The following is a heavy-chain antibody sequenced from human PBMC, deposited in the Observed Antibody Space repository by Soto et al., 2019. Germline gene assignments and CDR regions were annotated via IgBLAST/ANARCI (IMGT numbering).Heavy chain of an antibody. CDR1: GFTFSSYS. J-gene: IGHJ3*02. D-gene: IGHD6-13*01. Sequence: EVQLVESGGGLVKPGGSLRLSCAASGFTFSSYSMNWVRQAPGKGLEWVSSISSSSSYIYYADSVKGRFTISRDNAKNSLYLQRNSLRAEDTAVYYCARAKLIAAAGTNDAFDIWGQGTMVTVSS. CDR3: ARAKLIAAAGTNDAFDI. CDR2: ISSSSSYI. V-gene: IGHV3-21*01.